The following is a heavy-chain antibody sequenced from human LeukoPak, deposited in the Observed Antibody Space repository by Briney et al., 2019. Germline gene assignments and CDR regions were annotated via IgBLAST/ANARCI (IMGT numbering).Heavy chain of an antibody. Sequence: PGGSLRLSCSASGFTFSTYPMHWVRQAPGKGLEWVSSISSSSSYIYYADSVKGLFTISRDNAKNSLYLQMNSLRAEDTAVYYCARAGYYDSSGYSYWGQGTLVTVSS. J-gene: IGHJ4*02. CDR1: GFTFSTYP. CDR2: ISSSSSYI. CDR3: ARAGYYDSSGYSY. V-gene: IGHV3-21*01. D-gene: IGHD3-22*01.